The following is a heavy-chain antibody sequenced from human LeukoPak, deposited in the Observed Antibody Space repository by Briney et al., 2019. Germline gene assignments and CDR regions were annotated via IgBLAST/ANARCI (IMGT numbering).Heavy chain of an antibody. J-gene: IGHJ6*03. CDR1: GFTVSSNY. D-gene: IGHD3-3*01. V-gene: IGHV3-66*02. CDR2: IYSGGST. CDR3: ARNRGITIFGYYYYYMDV. Sequence: GGSLRLSCAASGFTVSSNYMSWVHQAPGKGLEWVSVIYSGGSTYYADSVKGRFTISRDNSKNTLYLQMNSLRAEDTVVYYCARNRGITIFGYYYYYMDVWGKGTTVTVSS.